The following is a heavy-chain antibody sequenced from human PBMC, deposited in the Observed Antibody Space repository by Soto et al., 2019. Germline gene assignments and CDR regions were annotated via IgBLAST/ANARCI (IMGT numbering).Heavy chain of an antibody. Sequence: ASVKVSCKASGYSFTSYGINWVRQAPGQGLEWMGWISAKHGNTHYAQKLQSRVTISVDTSKNQFSLKLSSVTAADTAVYYCARAVLPATAPFDYWGQGTLVTVSS. V-gene: IGHV1-18*01. J-gene: IGHJ4*02. CDR2: ISAKHGNT. D-gene: IGHD2-2*01. CDR3: ARAVLPATAPFDY. CDR1: GYSFTSYG.